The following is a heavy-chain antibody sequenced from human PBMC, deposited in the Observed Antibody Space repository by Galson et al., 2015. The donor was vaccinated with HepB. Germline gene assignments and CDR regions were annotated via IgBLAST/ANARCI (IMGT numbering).Heavy chain of an antibody. CDR3: ARAVRPLDDAFDI. D-gene: IGHD3-10*01. J-gene: IGHJ3*02. V-gene: IGHV1-2*02. Sequence: SVKVSCKASGYTFTGYYMHWVRQAPGQGLEWMGWINPNSGGTNYAQQFQGRVTMTRDTSISTAYMELSRLRSDDTAVYYCARAVRPLDDAFDIWGQGTMVTVSS. CDR2: INPNSGGT. CDR1: GYTFTGYY.